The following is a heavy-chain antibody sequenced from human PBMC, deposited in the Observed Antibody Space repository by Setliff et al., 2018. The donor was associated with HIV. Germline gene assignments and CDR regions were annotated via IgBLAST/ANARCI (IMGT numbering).Heavy chain of an antibody. Sequence: GASVKVSCKVSGDTSSSYTISWVRQAPGQGLEWVGGIIALVGATSYAQKFQDRVTLTTDDSTNTAYMELSSLRSEDTAMYYCARSHGYGGSSAYWGQGTLVTVSS. V-gene: IGHV1-69*16. CDR1: GDTSSSYT. D-gene: IGHD1-26*01. CDR3: ARSHGYGGSSAY. CDR2: IIALVGAT. J-gene: IGHJ4*02.